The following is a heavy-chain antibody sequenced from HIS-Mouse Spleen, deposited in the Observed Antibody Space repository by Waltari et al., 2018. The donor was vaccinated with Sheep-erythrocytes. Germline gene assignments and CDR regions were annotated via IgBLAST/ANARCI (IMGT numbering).Heavy chain of an antibody. CDR3: AQTGATTPHFDY. CDR2: ILPILGIA. Sequence: QVQLVQSGAEVKKPGSSVKVSCKASGSPFSRYAISWVRPAPGQGRGWMGRILPILGIANYAQKCQGRVTITADKSTSTAYMELSSLRAEDTAVDYCAQTGATTPHFDYWGQGTLVTVSS. V-gene: IGHV1-69*04. J-gene: IGHJ4*02. CDR1: GSPFSRYA. D-gene: IGHD1-26*01.